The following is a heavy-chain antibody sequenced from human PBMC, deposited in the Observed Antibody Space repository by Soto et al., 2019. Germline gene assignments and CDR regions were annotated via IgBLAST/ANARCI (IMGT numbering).Heavy chain of an antibody. D-gene: IGHD2-2*01. V-gene: IGHV1-69*01. CDR1: GGTFGSYA. Sequence: QVQLVQSGAEVKKPGSSVKVSCKASGGTFGSYAISWWRQAPGQGLEGMGGIIPIPGTANYAQKFQGRVTSAADESTSTAYMELSSLRSEDTAVYYCARSQGSSTSLEIYYYYYYGMDVWGQGTTVTVSS. J-gene: IGHJ6*02. CDR3: ARSQGSSTSLEIYYYYYYGMDV. CDR2: IIPIPGTA.